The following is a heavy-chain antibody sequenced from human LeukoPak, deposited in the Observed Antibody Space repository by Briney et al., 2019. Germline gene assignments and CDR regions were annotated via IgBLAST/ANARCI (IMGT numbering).Heavy chain of an antibody. CDR3: AELGITMIGGV. CDR2: ISGSSGYI. J-gene: IGHJ6*04. Sequence: GGSLRLSCAASGFTFSNYNMNWVRQAPGKGLEWVSSISGSSGYIYYADSVKGRFSISRDNAKNSLYLQMNSLRAEDTAVYYCAELGITMIGGVWGKGTTVTISS. CDR1: GFTFSNYN. D-gene: IGHD3-10*02. V-gene: IGHV3-21*01.